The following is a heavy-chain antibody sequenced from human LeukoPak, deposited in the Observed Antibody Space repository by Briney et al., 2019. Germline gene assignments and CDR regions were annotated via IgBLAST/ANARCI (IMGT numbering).Heavy chain of an antibody. CDR3: ARDRHSSGRGWYFDY. CDR2: ISYDGSNK. J-gene: IGHJ4*02. CDR1: GFTFSSYA. Sequence: GGSLRLSCAASGFTFSSYAMHWVRQAPGKGLEWVAVISYDGSNKYYADSVKGRFTISRDNSKNTLYLQMNSLRAEDTAVYYCARDRHSSGRGWYFDYWGQGTLVTVSS. V-gene: IGHV3-30*04. D-gene: IGHD6-19*01.